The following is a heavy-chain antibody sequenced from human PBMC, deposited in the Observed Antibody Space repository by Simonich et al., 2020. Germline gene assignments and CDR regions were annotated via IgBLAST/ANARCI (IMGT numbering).Heavy chain of an antibody. V-gene: IGHV3-21*01. CDR2: ISSSSSYI. CDR3: ARWIAVAGTGAYGMDV. Sequence: EVQLVESGGGLVKPEGSLRLSCAASGFTFSSYSMNWVRQAPGKGLELVSSISSSSSYIYYADSVKGRFTISRDNAKNSLYLQMNSLRAEDTAVYYCARWIAVAGTGAYGMDVWGQGTTVTVSS. D-gene: IGHD6-19*01. J-gene: IGHJ6*02. CDR1: GFTFSSYS.